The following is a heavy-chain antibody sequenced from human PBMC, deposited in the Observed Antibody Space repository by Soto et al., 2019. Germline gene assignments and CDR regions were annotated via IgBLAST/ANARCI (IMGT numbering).Heavy chain of an antibody. D-gene: IGHD2-8*01. CDR2: IYHSGST. V-gene: IGHV4-4*02. CDR1: GGSISSSNW. J-gene: IGHJ6*02. CDR3: ARDSPMGTVYYGMDV. Sequence: PSETLSLTCAVSGGSISSSNWWSWVRQPPGKGLEWIGEIYHSGSTNYNPSLKSRVTISVDKSKNQFSLKLSSVTAADTAVYYCARDSPMGTVYYGMDVWGQGTTVTVSS.